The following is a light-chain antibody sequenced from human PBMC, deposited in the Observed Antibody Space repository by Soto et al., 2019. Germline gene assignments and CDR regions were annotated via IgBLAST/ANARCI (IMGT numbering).Light chain of an antibody. Sequence: DIQMTQSPSTLSASVGDRVTITCRARQSISSWLAWYQQKPGKAPKLLIYDASSLESGVPSRFSGSGSGTEFTLIISSLQPGDFATYYCQQYSSFYSFGQGTKLEIK. CDR3: QQYSSFYS. V-gene: IGKV1-5*01. J-gene: IGKJ2*03. CDR1: QSISSW. CDR2: DAS.